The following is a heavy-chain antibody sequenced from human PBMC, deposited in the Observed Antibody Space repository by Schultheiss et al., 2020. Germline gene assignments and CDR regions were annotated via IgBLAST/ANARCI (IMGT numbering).Heavy chain of an antibody. CDR1: GFTFSSYG. Sequence: GSLRLSCAASGFTFSSYGMHWVRQAPGKGLEWVAVIWYDGSNKYYADSVKGRFTISRDNSKNTLYLQMNSLRAEDTAVYYCARGEGYCSGGSCYHYYYYGMDVWGQGTTVTVSS. CDR3: ARGEGYCSGGSCYHYYYYGMDV. D-gene: IGHD2-15*01. J-gene: IGHJ6*02. V-gene: IGHV3-33*01. CDR2: IWYDGSNK.